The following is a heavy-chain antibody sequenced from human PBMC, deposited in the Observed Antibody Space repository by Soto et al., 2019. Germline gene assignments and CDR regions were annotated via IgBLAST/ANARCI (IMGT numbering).Heavy chain of an antibody. V-gene: IGHV3-64D*08. D-gene: IGHD6-19*01. CDR2: INSNGGSA. Sequence: GGSLRLSCSASGLTFSNFTMHWVRQAPGKGLEYVSAINSNGGSAYYGDSVKGRFTISRDNPKNTLYLQMSSLRVEDTAVYYCVTNSGWSLRDFDYWGQGTLVTVSS. CDR1: GLTFSNFT. CDR3: VTNSGWSLRDFDY. J-gene: IGHJ4*02.